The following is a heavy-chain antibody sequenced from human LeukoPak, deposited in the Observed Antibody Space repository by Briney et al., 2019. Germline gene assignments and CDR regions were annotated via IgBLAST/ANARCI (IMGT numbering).Heavy chain of an antibody. V-gene: IGHV1-18*01. D-gene: IGHD3-10*01. Sequence: ASVKVSCKASGYTFSTYDINWVRQAPGQGLEWMGWISAYNGNTNYAQKLQGRVTMTTDTSTSTAYMELRSLRSDDTAVYYCARDPHYGSASYPPSRFDPWGQGTLVTVSS. CDR2: ISAYNGNT. CDR3: ARDPHYGSASYPPSRFDP. J-gene: IGHJ5*02. CDR1: GYTFSTYD.